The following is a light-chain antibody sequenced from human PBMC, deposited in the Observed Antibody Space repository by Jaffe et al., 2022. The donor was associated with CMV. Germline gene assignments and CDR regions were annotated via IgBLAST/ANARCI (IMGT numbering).Light chain of an antibody. CDR3: QQYNNWWT. CDR2: GAS. Sequence: EMVMTQSPATLSVSPGERVTLSCRASQSINNNLAWYQQKPGQAPRLLIYGASTRATGVPARFSGSGSGTEFTLTISSLQSEDFALYYCQQYNNWWTFGQGTKVEIQ. CDR1: QSINNN. V-gene: IGKV3-15*01. J-gene: IGKJ1*01.